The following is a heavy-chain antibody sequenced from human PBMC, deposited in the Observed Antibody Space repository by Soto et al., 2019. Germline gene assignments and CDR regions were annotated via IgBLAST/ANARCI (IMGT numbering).Heavy chain of an antibody. CDR3: ARQKLWMATINNDAFDT. CDR1: GYTFSTYW. CDR2: IYPGDSDT. Sequence: PGESLKISCKASGYTFSTYWIGWVRQMPGRGLEWMGFIYPGDSDTSYSPSFQGQVTISADKSTSTVYLQWSSLKASDTAMYYCARQKLWMATINNDAFDTWGQGTMVTVSS. V-gene: IGHV5-51*01. D-gene: IGHD2-21*01. J-gene: IGHJ3*02.